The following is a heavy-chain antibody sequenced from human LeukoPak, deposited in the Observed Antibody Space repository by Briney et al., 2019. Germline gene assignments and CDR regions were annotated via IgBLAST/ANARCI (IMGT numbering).Heavy chain of an antibody. Sequence: SETLSLTCTVSGESFSGYYWTWIRQPPGKGLEWIGEIIDTGSTKYNSSLKSRVTISVDTSKNEFSLNLTSVTAADTAIYYCARGLASGYPPIPFDYWGQGTLVTVSS. D-gene: IGHD3-3*01. CDR2: IIDTGST. CDR3: ARGLASGYPPIPFDY. J-gene: IGHJ4*02. V-gene: IGHV4-34*12. CDR1: GESFSGYY.